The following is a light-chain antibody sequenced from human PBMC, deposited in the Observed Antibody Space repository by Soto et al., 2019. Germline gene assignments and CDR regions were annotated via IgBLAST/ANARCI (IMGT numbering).Light chain of an antibody. Sequence: DIPMTQSPSSLSASVGDRVTITCRASQSINNYVAWYQQQPGKPPKLLIYAASTLQSGVPSRFSGSGSGTDFTLTINSLQPEDVATYACQKYSSVPVFGPGTKVDIK. V-gene: IGKV1-27*01. J-gene: IGKJ3*01. CDR2: AAS. CDR3: QKYSSVPV. CDR1: QSINNY.